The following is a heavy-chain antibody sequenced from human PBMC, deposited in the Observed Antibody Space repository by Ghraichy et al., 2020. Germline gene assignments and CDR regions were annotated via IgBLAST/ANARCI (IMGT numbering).Heavy chain of an antibody. CDR2: ISSSGSTI. J-gene: IGHJ3*02. CDR3: ARDSYCTGGTCYSWSHTFDM. V-gene: IGHV3-48*02. Sequence: GGSLRLSCTASGFTFSSYNTNWVRQAPGKGLEWVSYISSSGSTIYYADSVKGRFTISRDTAKNSLYLQMNSLRDEDSAVYFCARDSYCTGGTCYSWSHTFDMWGQGTMVTVSS. D-gene: IGHD2-15*01. CDR1: GFTFSSYN.